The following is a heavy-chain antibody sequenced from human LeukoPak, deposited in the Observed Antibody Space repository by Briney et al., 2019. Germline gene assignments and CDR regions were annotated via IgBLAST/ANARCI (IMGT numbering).Heavy chain of an antibody. J-gene: IGHJ5*02. CDR2: INPNSGGT. V-gene: IGHV1-2*02. CDR3: ARGWEYDILTGYCTYNWFDP. CDR1: GYTFTGYY. Sequence: ASVKVSCKASGYTFTGYYMHWVRQAPGQGLEWMGWINPNSGGTNYAQKFQGRVTMTRDTSISTAYMELSRLRSDDTAVYYCARGWEYDILTGYCTYNWFDPWGQGTLVTVSS. D-gene: IGHD3-9*01.